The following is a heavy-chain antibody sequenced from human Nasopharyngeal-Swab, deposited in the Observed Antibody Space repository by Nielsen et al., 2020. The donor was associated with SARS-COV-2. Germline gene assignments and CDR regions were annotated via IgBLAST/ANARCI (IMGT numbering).Heavy chain of an antibody. V-gene: IGHV3-48*02. CDR1: GFTFSSYS. D-gene: IGHD3-10*01. J-gene: IGHJ4*02. Sequence: GESLKISCAASGFTFSSYSMNWVRQAPGKGLEWVSYISSSSSTIYYADSVKGRFTISRDNAKNSLYLQMNSLRDEDTAVYYCARGATMVRGGRGYWGQGTLVTVSS. CDR2: ISSSSSTI. CDR3: ARGATMVRGGRGY.